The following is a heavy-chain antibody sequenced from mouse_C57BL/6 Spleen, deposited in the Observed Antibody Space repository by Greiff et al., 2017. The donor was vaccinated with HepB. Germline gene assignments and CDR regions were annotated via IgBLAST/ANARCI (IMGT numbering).Heavy chain of an antibody. J-gene: IGHJ4*01. CDR2: ISSGSSTI. Sequence: EVMLVESGGGLVKPGGSLKLSCAASGFTFSDYGMHWVRQAPEKGLEWVAYISSGSSTIYYADTVKGRFTISRDNAKNTLFLQMTSLRSEDTAMYYCARGEYYYGSSYAMDYWGQGTSVTVSS. D-gene: IGHD1-1*01. CDR3: ARGEYYYGSSYAMDY. CDR1: GFTFSDYG. V-gene: IGHV5-17*01.